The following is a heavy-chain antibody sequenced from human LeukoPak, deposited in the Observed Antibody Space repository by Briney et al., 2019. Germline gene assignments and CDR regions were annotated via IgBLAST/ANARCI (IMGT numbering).Heavy chain of an antibody. V-gene: IGHV3-23*01. D-gene: IGHD5-18*01. CDR2: ISGSGGST. CDR3: AKGSTAMVTYFDY. J-gene: IGHJ4*02. CDR1: GFTFSKYA. Sequence: GGSLRLSCAASGFTFSKYAMSWVRQAPGKGLEWVSAISGSGGSTYYADSVKGRFTISRDNSKNTLYLQMNSLRAEDTAVYYCAKGSTAMVTYFDYWGQGTLVTVSS.